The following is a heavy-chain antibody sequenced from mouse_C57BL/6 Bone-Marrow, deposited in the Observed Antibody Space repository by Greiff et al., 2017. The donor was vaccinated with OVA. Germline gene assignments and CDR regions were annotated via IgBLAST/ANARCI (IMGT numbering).Heavy chain of an antibody. J-gene: IGHJ3*01. Sequence: VHLVESGPGLVAPSQSLSITCTVSGFSLTSYAISWVRQPPGKGLEWLGVIWTGGGTNYNSALKSRLSISKDNSKSQVFLKMNSLQTDDTARYYCARESQERQLRGFAYWGQGTLVTVSA. CDR3: ARESQERQLRGFAY. V-gene: IGHV2-9-1*01. CDR1: GFSLTSYA. CDR2: IWTGGGT. D-gene: IGHD3-2*02.